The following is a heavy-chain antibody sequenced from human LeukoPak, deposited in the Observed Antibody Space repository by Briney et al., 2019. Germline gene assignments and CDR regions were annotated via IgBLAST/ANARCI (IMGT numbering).Heavy chain of an antibody. D-gene: IGHD3-3*01. CDR3: ARDVSIWFDY. CDR2: IRSKANSYAT. Sequence: PGGSLRLSCAASGFTFSGSAMHWVRQASGKGLEWVGRIRSKANSYATAYAASVKGRFTISRDDSKNTAYLQMSSLRAEDTAVYYCARDVSIWFDYWGQGTLVTVSS. V-gene: IGHV3-73*01. CDR1: GFTFSGSA. J-gene: IGHJ4*02.